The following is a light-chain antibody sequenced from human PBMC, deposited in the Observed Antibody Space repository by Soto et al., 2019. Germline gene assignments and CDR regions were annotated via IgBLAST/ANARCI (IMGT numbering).Light chain of an antibody. J-gene: IGLJ1*01. Sequence: QSVLTQPPSASGSPGQSVTITCSGTSSDVGEENYVSWYQQHPGKVPKLILYEVSKRPSGVPDRFSGSRSGNMASLTVSGLQAEDEADYYCQSYDSTLSARYVFGTGTKVTVL. CDR3: QSYDSTLSARYV. CDR2: EVS. V-gene: IGLV2-8*01. CDR1: SSDVGEENY.